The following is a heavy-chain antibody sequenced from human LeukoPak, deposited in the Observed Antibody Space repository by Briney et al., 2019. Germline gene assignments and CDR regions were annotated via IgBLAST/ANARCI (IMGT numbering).Heavy chain of an antibody. Sequence: PGGSLRLSCAASGFTFSNYGMNWVRQAPGKGLEWVSIITSGVGITYYADSVKGRFTISRDNSKNTLYLQMNSLGADDTAVYYCAKGDYYDIDYWGQGTLVTVSS. V-gene: IGHV3-23*01. CDR2: ITSGVGIT. CDR1: GFTFSNYG. J-gene: IGHJ4*02. D-gene: IGHD3-22*01. CDR3: AKGDYYDIDY.